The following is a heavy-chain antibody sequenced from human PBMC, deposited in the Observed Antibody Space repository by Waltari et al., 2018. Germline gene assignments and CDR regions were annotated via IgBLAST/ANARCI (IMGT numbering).Heavy chain of an antibody. D-gene: IGHD3-3*01. V-gene: IGHV4-34*01. CDR2: INHSGST. CDR3: ARALPQYYDFWSGTALYFDY. Sequence: QVQLQQWGAGLLKPSETLSLTCAVYGGSFSGYYWSWIRQPPGKGLEWIGEINHSGSTNYNPSLKSRVTISVDTSKNQFSLKLSSVPAADTAVYYCARALPQYYDFWSGTALYFDYWGQGTLVTVSS. CDR1: GGSFSGYY. J-gene: IGHJ4*02.